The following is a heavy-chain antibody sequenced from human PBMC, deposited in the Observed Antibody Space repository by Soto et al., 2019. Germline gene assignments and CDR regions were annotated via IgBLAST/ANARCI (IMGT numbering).Heavy chain of an antibody. Sequence: QVQLVESGGGVVQPGRSLRLSCAASGFTFSSYGMHWVRQAPGKGLEWVAVISYDGSNKYYADSVKGRFTISRDNSKNTLYLQMNSLRGEDTAVYYCAKAPPPGYYYYYYMDVWGKGTTVTVSS. J-gene: IGHJ6*03. V-gene: IGHV3-30*18. CDR1: GFTFSSYG. CDR3: AKAPPPGYYYYYYMDV. CDR2: ISYDGSNK.